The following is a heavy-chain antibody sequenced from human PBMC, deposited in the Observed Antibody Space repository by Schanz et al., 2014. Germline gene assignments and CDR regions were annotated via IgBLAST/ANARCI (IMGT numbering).Heavy chain of an antibody. CDR2: ISGSGGST. CDR3: ARDSNGDDGYRFWFDS. D-gene: IGHD4-17*01. V-gene: IGHV3-23*04. CDR1: GFSFTTYA. J-gene: IGHJ5*01. Sequence: EVQLVESGGGLVQPGGSLRLSCASSGFSFTTYAMSWVRQAPGKGLEWVSAISGSGGSTYYADSVKGRFTISRDNSKNSLYLQMNSLRAEDTAVYYCARDSNGDDGYRFWFDSWGQGILXTVSS.